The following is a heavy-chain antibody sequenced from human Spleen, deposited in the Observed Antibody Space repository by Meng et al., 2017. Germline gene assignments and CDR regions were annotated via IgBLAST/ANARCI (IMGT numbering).Heavy chain of an antibody. CDR2: VWHDGSNK. D-gene: IGHD3-22*01. V-gene: IGHV3-33*01. Sequence: QVQLVESGGGVVQPGRSLRLSCAASGFTFSTYAMHWVRQAPGKGLEWVAVVWHDGSNKFYTDSVKGRFTISRDNSKNTLYLQMNNLRADDTAVFYWARGGGYYDSSGPDHWGQGTLVTVSS. J-gene: IGHJ4*02. CDR1: GFTFSTYA. CDR3: ARGGGYYDSSGPDH.